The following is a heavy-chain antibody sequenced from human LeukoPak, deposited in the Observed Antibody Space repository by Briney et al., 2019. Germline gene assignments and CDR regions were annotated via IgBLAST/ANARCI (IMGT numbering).Heavy chain of an antibody. V-gene: IGHV4-34*01. Sequence: SETLSLTCAVYGGSFSGYYWSWIRQPPGKGLEWIGEINHSGSTNYNPSLKSRVTISVDTSKNQFSLKLSSVTAADTAVYYCARAPRQPGIAVAGLDHFDYWGQGTLVTVSS. CDR2: INHSGST. CDR3: ARAPRQPGIAVAGLDHFDY. D-gene: IGHD6-19*01. J-gene: IGHJ4*02. CDR1: GGSFSGYY.